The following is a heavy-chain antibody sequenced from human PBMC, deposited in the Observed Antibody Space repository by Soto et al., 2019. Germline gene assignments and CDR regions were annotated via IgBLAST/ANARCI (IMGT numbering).Heavy chain of an antibody. D-gene: IGHD3-22*01. CDR3: VRDGLDYYDTERLYFDN. Sequence: EVQLVESGEGPVRPGGSLKLSCAASGFNFITYSLSWVRQAPGKGLEWVASISSSAVYIDYADSVKGRFTISRDNANNSLYLQMNSLRAEDTATYYCVRDGLDYYDTERLYFDNWGQGTLVTVSS. V-gene: IGHV3-21*01. CDR1: GFNFITYS. J-gene: IGHJ4*02. CDR2: ISSSAVYI.